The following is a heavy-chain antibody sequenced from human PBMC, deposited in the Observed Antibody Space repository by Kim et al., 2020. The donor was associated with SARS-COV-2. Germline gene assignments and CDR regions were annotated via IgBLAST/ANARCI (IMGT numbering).Heavy chain of an antibody. Sequence: ASVKVSCKASGYSFTSYAMHWVRQAPGQRLEWMGWINAGNGNTRYSQNFQGRVTITRDTSASTAYMELSSLRSEDTAVYYCARGRAATGLDYWGQGTLVTVSS. J-gene: IGHJ4*02. V-gene: IGHV1-3*01. CDR2: INAGNGNT. CDR1: GYSFTSYA. CDR3: ARGRAATGLDY. D-gene: IGHD6-13*01.